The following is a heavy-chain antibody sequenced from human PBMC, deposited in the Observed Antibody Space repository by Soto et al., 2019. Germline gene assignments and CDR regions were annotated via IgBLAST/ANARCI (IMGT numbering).Heavy chain of an antibody. Sequence: QVQLVQSGAEVKKPGASVKVSCKASGYTFTSYDINWVRQATGQGLEWMGWMNPNSGNTGYAQKFQGRVTMTRNTSISTAYRELSSLRSEDTAVYCCARKLNRYCSGGSCYPDAFDIWGQGTMVTVSS. J-gene: IGHJ3*02. CDR1: GYTFTSYD. CDR3: ARKLNRYCSGGSCYPDAFDI. V-gene: IGHV1-8*01. CDR2: MNPNSGNT. D-gene: IGHD2-15*01.